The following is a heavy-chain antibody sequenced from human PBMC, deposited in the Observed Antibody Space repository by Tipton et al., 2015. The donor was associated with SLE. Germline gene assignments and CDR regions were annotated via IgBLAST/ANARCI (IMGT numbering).Heavy chain of an antibody. CDR3: ARGQHQLGRFDP. V-gene: IGHV4-39*07. CDR2: IYHSGST. J-gene: IGHJ5*02. D-gene: IGHD1-1*01. Sequence: TLSLTCTVSGGSITNIICYWAWIRQPPGKGLAWIGSIYHSGSTYSHPSLESRVTMSVDTSKNQFSLKLNSVTAADTAVYYCARGQHQLGRFDPWGQGTLVTVSS. CDR1: GGSITNIICY.